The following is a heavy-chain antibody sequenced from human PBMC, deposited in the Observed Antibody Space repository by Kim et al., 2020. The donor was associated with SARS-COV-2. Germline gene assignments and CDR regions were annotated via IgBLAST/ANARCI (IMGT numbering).Heavy chain of an antibody. J-gene: IGHJ4*02. CDR2: IKPDGSQK. V-gene: IGHV3-7*01. CDR1: GLTFSSYW. Sequence: GGSLRLSCAASGLTFSSYWMRWVRQAPGQGLECVATIKPDGSQKYYVDSVKARFTISKDNAKNSLSLQMDSWRAEDTAVYYCPTLFGRPDHYWGQGTMGT. CDR3: PTLFGRPDHY. D-gene: IGHD2-21*01.